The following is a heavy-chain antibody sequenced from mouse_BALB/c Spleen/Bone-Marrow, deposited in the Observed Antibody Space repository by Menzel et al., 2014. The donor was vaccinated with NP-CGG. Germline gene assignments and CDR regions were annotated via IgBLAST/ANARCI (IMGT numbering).Heavy chain of an antibody. CDR3: ASQRWLLTYYYAMDY. Sequence: QVQLQQSGPGLVQPSQSPSIPCTVSGFSLTSYGVHWVRPSPGKGLEWLGVIWSGGSTDYNAAFISRLSISKDNSKSQVFFKMNSPQANDTAIYYCASQRWLLTYYYAMDYWGQGTSVTVSS. CDR1: GFSLTSYG. J-gene: IGHJ4*01. CDR2: IWSGGST. V-gene: IGHV2-2*02. D-gene: IGHD2-3*01.